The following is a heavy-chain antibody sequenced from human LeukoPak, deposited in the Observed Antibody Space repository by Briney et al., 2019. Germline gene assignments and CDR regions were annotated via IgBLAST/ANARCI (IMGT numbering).Heavy chain of an antibody. J-gene: IGHJ4*02. V-gene: IGHV4-34*01. Sequence: SETLSLTCAVYGGSFSDNYWSWIRQSPGKGLEWIGEISHGGSTNYNPSLKSRVSISLDTSKNHFSLRLNSVTAADTAMYFCAREEMPGKFDYWGQGILVTVSS. CDR3: AREEMPGKFDY. CDR2: ISHGGST. D-gene: IGHD1-26*01. CDR1: GGSFSDNY.